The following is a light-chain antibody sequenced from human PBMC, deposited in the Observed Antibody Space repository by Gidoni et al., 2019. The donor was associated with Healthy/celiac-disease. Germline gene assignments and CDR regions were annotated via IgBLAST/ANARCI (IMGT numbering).Light chain of an antibody. J-gene: IGKJ5*01. Sequence: EIVLTQSPATLSLSPGERAPHSCRASQSVRSYLAWYQQTPGQAPRLLIYDASNRATGIPARFSGSGSGTDFTLTISSLEPEDFAVYYCQQRSNWPPITFGQGTRLEIK. CDR2: DAS. CDR1: QSVRSY. CDR3: QQRSNWPPIT. V-gene: IGKV3-11*01.